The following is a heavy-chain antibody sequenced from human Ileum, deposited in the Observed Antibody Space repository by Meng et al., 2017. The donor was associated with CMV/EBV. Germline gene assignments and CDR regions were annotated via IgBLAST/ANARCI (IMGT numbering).Heavy chain of an antibody. J-gene: IGHJ4*02. CDR3: ARDSSAAPDY. CDR1: GFTFSTYW. Sequence: GESLKISCAASGFTFSTYWMSWVRQAPGKGLEWVASTNEDGSEKYYVNSVKARFTISRDNAKNSLYLQLNSLRAEDTAVYYCARDSSAAPDYWGQGTLVTVSS. D-gene: IGHD3-10*01. V-gene: IGHV3-7*01. CDR2: TNEDGSEK.